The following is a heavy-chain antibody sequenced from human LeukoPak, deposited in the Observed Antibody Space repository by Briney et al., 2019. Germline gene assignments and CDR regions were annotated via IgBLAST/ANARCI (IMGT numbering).Heavy chain of an antibody. CDR1: GGSISSYF. J-gene: IGHJ6*03. Sequence: SETLSLTCTVSGGSISSYFWSWIRQSPGKGLEWIGYIYYSGSTNYNPSLKSRVTISVDTSKNQFSLELSSVTAADTAVYSCARDARGTSYMDVWGKGTTVTVSS. CDR3: ARDARGTSYMDV. CDR2: IYYSGST. V-gene: IGHV4-59*01. D-gene: IGHD2-2*01.